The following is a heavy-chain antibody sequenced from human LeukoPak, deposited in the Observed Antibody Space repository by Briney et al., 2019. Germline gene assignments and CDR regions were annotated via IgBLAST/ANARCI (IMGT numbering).Heavy chain of an antibody. V-gene: IGHV6-1*01. Sequence: SQTLSLTCAISGDIVSSNSVTWNWIRQSPSRGLEWLGRTYYRSTWYNDYAVSVRGRITVNPDTSKNQFSLHLNSVTPEDTAVYYCAGRLTQYDCFDPWGQGILVTVSS. D-gene: IGHD2-2*01. J-gene: IGHJ5*02. CDR3: AGRLTQYDCFDP. CDR1: GDIVSSNSVT. CDR2: TYYRSTWYN.